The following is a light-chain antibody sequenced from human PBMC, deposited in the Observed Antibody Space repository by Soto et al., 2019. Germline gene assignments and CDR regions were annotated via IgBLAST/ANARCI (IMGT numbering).Light chain of an antibody. CDR3: QQATISQLT. V-gene: IGKV1-12*01. CDR2: AAS. Sequence: DIQMTQSPSSVSASVGDRVTITCRASQGISGWLVWYQQKPGKAPKLLIYAASTLETGVPSRFSGGRSGTDFTLTINNLQPEDFATYYCQQATISQLTFGGGTKVEIK. J-gene: IGKJ4*01. CDR1: QGISGW.